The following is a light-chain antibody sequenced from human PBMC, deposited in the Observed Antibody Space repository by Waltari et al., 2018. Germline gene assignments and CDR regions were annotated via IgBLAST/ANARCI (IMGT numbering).Light chain of an antibody. Sequence: QSALTQPRSVSGSPGQSVTISCTGTSSDVGGYHYVSWYQHHPGKAPKLIIHGVTKRPSGVPDRLSASKSDNTASLSISGLQAEDEADYYCCSYAGSITYWVFGGGTKLTVL. CDR1: SSDVGGYHY. V-gene: IGLV2-11*01. CDR2: GVT. CDR3: CSYAGSITYWV. J-gene: IGLJ3*02.